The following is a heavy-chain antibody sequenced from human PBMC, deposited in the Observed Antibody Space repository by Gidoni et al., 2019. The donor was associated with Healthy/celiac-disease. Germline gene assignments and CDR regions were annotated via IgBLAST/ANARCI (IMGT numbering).Heavy chain of an antibody. Sequence: EVQLVESGGGLVKPGGSLRLSCAASGFTFSSYSMNWVRQAPGKGLEWVSSISSSSSYIYYADSVKGRFTISRDNAKNSLYLQMNSLRAEDTAVYYCARGGEGYCSGGSCPDYWYFDLWGRGTLVTVSS. V-gene: IGHV3-21*01. J-gene: IGHJ2*01. D-gene: IGHD2-15*01. CDR2: ISSSSSYI. CDR3: ARGGEGYCSGGSCPDYWYFDL. CDR1: GFTFSSYS.